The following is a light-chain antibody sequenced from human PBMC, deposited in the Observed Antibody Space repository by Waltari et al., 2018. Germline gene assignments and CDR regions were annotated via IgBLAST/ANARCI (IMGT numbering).Light chain of an antibody. V-gene: IGKV2-30*01. CDR1: QSLVSSDGNTY. CDR2: KFS. J-gene: IGKJ1*01. CDR3: MQGRHWPWT. Sequence: DVVMTQSPLSLPVTLGQLASISCSSSQSLVSSDGNTYFNWFQERPGPSPRRLLYKFSNRNSGVPDRFSGSGSGTDFTLRISRVEAEDVGVYYCMQGRHWPWTFGQGTKVEIK.